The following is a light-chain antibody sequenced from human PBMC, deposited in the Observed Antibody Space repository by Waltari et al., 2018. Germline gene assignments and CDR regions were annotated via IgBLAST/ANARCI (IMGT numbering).Light chain of an antibody. Sequence: DIVMTQSPDSLAVSLGERVNINCRSSHNLFNNSDNKNYLAWFQQKPGQPPKLLIYWASTRESGVPDRFSGSGSGTEFTLTISSLQAADVAVYYCQQCYSTPYTFGQGTKLEIK. CDR3: QQCYSTPYT. J-gene: IGKJ2*01. V-gene: IGKV4-1*01. CDR1: HNLFNNSDNKNY. CDR2: WAS.